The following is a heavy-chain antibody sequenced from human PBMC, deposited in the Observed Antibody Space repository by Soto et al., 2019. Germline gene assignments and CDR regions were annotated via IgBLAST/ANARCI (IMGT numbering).Heavy chain of an antibody. J-gene: IGHJ4*02. D-gene: IGHD1-26*01. CDR2: IIPIFGTA. CDR3: ARNGVIVGATHFDY. Sequence: GASVKVSCKASGGTFSSYAISWVRQAPGQGLEWMGGIIPIFGTANYAQKFQGRVTITADESTSTAYMELSSLRSEDTAVYYCARNGVIVGATHFDYWGQGTLVTVSS. V-gene: IGHV1-69*13. CDR1: GGTFSSYA.